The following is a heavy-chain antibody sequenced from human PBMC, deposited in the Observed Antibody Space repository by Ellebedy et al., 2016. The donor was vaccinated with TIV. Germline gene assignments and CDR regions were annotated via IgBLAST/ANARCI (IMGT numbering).Heavy chain of an antibody. CDR3: ARDWRPWFGEMGAFDI. CDR1: GFTFSSYS. J-gene: IGHJ3*02. V-gene: IGHV3-21*01. Sequence: PGGSLRLSCAASGFTFSSYSMNWVRQAPGKGLEWVSSISSSSSYIYYADSVKGRFTISRDYAKNSLYLQMNSLRAEDTAVYYCARDWRPWFGEMGAFDIWGQGTMVTVSS. D-gene: IGHD3-10*01. CDR2: ISSSSSYI.